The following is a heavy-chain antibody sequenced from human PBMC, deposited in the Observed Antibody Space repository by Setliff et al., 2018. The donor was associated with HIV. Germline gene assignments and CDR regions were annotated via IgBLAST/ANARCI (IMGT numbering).Heavy chain of an antibody. V-gene: IGHV4-39*07. J-gene: IGHJ4*02. CDR1: SGSISSSTYY. D-gene: IGHD3-10*01. CDR2: IYYSGST. Sequence: PSETLSLTCTVSSGSISSSTYYWGWIRQPPGKGLEWIGSIYYSGSTYYNPSLKSRVTISVDTSKNQFSLNLSSVTAADTAVYYCARLKSGSLGGYVDYWGQGTLVTVS. CDR3: ARLKSGSLGGYVDY.